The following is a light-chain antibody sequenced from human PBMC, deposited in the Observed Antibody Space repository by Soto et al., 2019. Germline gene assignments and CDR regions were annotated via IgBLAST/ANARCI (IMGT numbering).Light chain of an antibody. CDR1: SSNIGSNS. CDR3: QSYDSTVSGYV. CDR2: SNN. Sequence: QSVLTQPPSASGTPGQRVTISCSGSSSNIGSNSVYWYQQLPGTAPKLLIYSNNQWPSGVPDRFSGSKSGTSASLAISGLRSEDEADYYCQSYDSTVSGYVFGTGTKVTVL. J-gene: IGLJ1*01. V-gene: IGLV1-47*02.